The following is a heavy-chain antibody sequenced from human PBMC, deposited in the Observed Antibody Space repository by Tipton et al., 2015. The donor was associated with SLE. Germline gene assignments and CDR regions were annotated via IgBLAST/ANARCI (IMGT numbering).Heavy chain of an antibody. J-gene: IGHJ4*02. CDR3: ARVIGELGHFDY. CDR2: ISSSGSTI. CDR1: GFTFSSYE. V-gene: IGHV3-48*03. Sequence: GSLRLSCAVSGFTFSSYEMNWVRQAPGKGLEWVSYISSSGSTIYYADSVKGRFTISRDNAKNSLYLQMNSLRAEDTAVYYCARVIGELGHFDYWGQGTLVTVSS. D-gene: IGHD7-27*01.